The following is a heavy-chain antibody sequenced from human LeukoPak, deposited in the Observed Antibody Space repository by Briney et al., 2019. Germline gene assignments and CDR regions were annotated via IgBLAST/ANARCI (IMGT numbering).Heavy chain of an antibody. CDR3: ARDRDSRNWFDP. J-gene: IGHJ5*02. D-gene: IGHD2-21*01. V-gene: IGHV3-7*01. Sequence: GGSLRLSCAASGFTFTNHWMTWVRQAPGKGLEWVANMNPDGSHKYYMDFVEGRFTISRDNAKELLFLQMNNLRAEDTAVYFCARDRDSRNWFDPWGQGTLVIVSS. CDR2: MNPDGSHK. CDR1: GFTFTNHW.